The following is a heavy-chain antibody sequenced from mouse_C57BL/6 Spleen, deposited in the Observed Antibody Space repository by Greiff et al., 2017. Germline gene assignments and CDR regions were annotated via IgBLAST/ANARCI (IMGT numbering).Heavy chain of an antibody. CDR1: GYTFTSYW. Sequence: QVQLKESGAELAKPGASVKLSCKASGYTFTSYWMHWVKQRPGQGLEWIGYINPSSGYTKYNQKLKDKATLTADKSSSTAYMQLSSLTYEDSAVYYCGRGDIDYDGEGYWYFDVWGTGTTVTVSS. V-gene: IGHV1-7*01. CDR3: GRGDIDYDGEGYWYFDV. CDR2: INPSSGYT. J-gene: IGHJ1*03. D-gene: IGHD2-4*01.